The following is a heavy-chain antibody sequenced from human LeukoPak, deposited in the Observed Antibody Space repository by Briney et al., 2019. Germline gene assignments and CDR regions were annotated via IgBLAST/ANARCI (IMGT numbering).Heavy chain of an antibody. D-gene: IGHD3-22*01. J-gene: IGHJ4*02. CDR2: INWNGGST. Sequence: PGGSLRLSCAASGFTFDDYGMSWVRQAPGKGLEWVSGINWNGGSTGYADSVKGRFTISRDNAKNSLYLQMNSLRAEDTALYYCARDRYYYDSSGYYYVNYWGQGTLVTVSS. V-gene: IGHV3-20*04. CDR3: ARDRYYYDSSGYYYVNY. CDR1: GFTFDDYG.